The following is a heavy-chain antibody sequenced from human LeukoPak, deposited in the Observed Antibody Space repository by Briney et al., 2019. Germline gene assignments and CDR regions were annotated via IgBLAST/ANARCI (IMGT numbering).Heavy chain of an antibody. CDR1: GGSISSYY. D-gene: IGHD3-22*01. CDR3: ARVGYYDSSGYRYWYFDL. CDR2: IYYSGST. J-gene: IGHJ2*01. V-gene: IGHV4-59*01. Sequence: PSETLSLTCVVSGGSISSYYWSWIRQPPGKGLEWIGYIYYSGSTNYNPSLKSRVTISVDTSKNQFSLKLSSMTAADTAVYYCARVGYYDSSGYRYWYFDLWGRGTLVTVSS.